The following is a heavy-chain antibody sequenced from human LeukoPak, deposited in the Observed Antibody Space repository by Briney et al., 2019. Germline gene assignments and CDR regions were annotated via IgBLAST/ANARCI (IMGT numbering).Heavy chain of an antibody. CDR2: IYHSGST. Sequence: SETLSLTCAVSGYSISSGYYWGWIRQPPGQGLEWIGSIYHSGSTYYNPSLKSRVTISVDTSKNQFSLKLSSVTAADTAVYYCARQPLVRWLQSDYWGQGTLVTVSS. CDR1: GYSISSGYY. CDR3: ARQPLVRWLQSDY. V-gene: IGHV4-38-2*01. J-gene: IGHJ4*02. D-gene: IGHD5-24*01.